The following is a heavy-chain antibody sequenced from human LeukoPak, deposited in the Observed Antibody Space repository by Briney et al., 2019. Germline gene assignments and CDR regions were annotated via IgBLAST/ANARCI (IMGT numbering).Heavy chain of an antibody. CDR2: INPNSGGT. CDR1: GYTFTGYY. CDR3: ARVPRCGSGGSCPFQTYYYYGMDV. J-gene: IGHJ6*02. Sequence: ASAKVSCKASGYTFTGYYMHWVRQAPGQGLEWMGWINPNSGGTNYAQKFQGRVTMTRDTSISTAYMELSRLRPDDTAVYYCARVPRCGSGGSCPFQTYYYYGMDVWGQGTTVTVSS. V-gene: IGHV1-2*02. D-gene: IGHD2-15*01.